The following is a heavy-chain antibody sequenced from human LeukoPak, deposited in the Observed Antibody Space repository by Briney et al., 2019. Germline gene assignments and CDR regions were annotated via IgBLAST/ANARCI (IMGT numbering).Heavy chain of an antibody. D-gene: IGHD5-18*01. Sequence: GSSVKVSCKASGGTFSSYAISWVRQAPGQGLEWMGRIIPILGIANYAQKFQGRVTVTADKSTSTAYMELSSLRSEDTAVYYCAIPVYSYDAFDIWGQGTMVTVSS. CDR2: IIPILGIA. V-gene: IGHV1-69*04. J-gene: IGHJ3*02. CDR3: AIPVYSYDAFDI. CDR1: GGTFSSYA.